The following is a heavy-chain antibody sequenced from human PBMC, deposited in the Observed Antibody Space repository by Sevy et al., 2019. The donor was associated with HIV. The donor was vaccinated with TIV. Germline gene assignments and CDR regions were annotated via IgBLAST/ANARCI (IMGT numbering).Heavy chain of an antibody. Sequence: SESLSLTCTVSGGSLSSGSYYWSWIRQPPGKGLEWIGYISYIGSTNDNPSLKSRVTLSVDTSKNQLSLRLTSVTAADTAVYYCVRDRIAAAGGYFDNWGQGTLVTVSS. CDR2: ISYIGST. J-gene: IGHJ4*02. V-gene: IGHV4-61*01. CDR3: VRDRIAAAGGYFDN. CDR1: GGSLSSGSYY. D-gene: IGHD6-13*01.